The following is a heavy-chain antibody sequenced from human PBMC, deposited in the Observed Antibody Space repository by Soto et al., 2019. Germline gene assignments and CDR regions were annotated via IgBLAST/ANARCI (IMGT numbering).Heavy chain of an antibody. CDR3: ARHVGSGSYADWYFGI. CDR2: IYYSGYT. J-gene: IGHJ2*01. CDR1: GGSINSNNYY. V-gene: IGHV4-39*01. D-gene: IGHD3-10*01. Sequence: SETLSLTCSVSGGSINSNNYYWGWIRQPPGKGLEWIGSIYYSGYTYYNPSLKSRITTSLDTSKNQVSLKLSSVTAVDTAVYYCARHVGSGSYADWYFGIWGRGTLVTVSS.